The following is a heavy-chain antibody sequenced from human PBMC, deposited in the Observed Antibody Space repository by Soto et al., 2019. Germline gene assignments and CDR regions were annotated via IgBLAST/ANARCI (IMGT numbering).Heavy chain of an antibody. CDR3: ARGRTVSSIGPLLV. CDR2: VSPKSGNT. Sequence: QLQLVQSGAEVKKPGASVKVSCKASGYNLFDYGVSWVRQAPGQGLEWMGWVSPKSGNTDYARKVQGRVTMTTDISTSTAYMELRGLISDDTGVYYCARGRTVSSIGPLLVWGQGTLVSVSS. CDR1: GYNLFDYG. V-gene: IGHV1-18*01. J-gene: IGHJ1*01. D-gene: IGHD1-1*01.